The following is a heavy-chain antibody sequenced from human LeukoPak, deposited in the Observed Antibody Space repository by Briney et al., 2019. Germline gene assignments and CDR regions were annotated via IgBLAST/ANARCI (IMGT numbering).Heavy chain of an antibody. CDR2: IHISGNT. Sequence: SETLSLTCTVSGGSISTYYWSWIRQPAGKGLEWIGRIHISGNTDYNPSLESRVTMSVDTSKNQFSLKLSSVTAADTAVYYCARAGYCSGGSCYSFDYWGQGTLVTVSS. CDR1: GGSISTYY. D-gene: IGHD2-15*01. J-gene: IGHJ4*02. CDR3: ARAGYCSGGSCYSFDY. V-gene: IGHV4-4*07.